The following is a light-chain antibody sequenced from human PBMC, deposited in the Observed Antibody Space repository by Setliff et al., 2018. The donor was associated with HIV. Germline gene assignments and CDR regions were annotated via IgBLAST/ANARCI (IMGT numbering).Light chain of an antibody. J-gene: IGLJ1*01. CDR2: EVS. CDR1: RSDVGTYDY. CDR3: CSYAGSSTYV. Sequence: QSALAQPASVSGSPGQSIVISCTGTRSDVGTYDYVSWYQQHPGKAPKLMIYEVSNRPSGVSNRFSGSKSGNTASLTISGLQAEDEADYYCCSYAGSSTYVFGTGTKVTV. V-gene: IGLV2-23*02.